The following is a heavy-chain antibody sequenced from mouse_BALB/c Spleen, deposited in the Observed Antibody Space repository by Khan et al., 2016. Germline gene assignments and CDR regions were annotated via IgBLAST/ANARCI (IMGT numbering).Heavy chain of an antibody. Sequence: QVQLQQSGAELARPGASVKLSCKASGYTFTDYYINWVKQRTGQGLEWIGEIYPGSGNTYYNEKFKGKATLTADKSSSTAYIQLSSLTSEDSAVYFCARSVYYGSYFDYWGQGTTLTVSS. CDR2: IYPGSGNT. V-gene: IGHV1-77*01. D-gene: IGHD2-2*01. J-gene: IGHJ2*01. CDR1: GYTFTDYY. CDR3: ARSVYYGSYFDY.